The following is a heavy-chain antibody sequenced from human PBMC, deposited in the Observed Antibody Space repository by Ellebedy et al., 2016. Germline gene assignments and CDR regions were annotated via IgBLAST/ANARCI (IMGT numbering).Heavy chain of an antibody. CDR1: GGSVDTYY. D-gene: IGHD3-22*01. J-gene: IGHJ4*02. V-gene: IGHV4-59*02. CDR2: VFYGGST. CDR3: ARDVSLYSSSPSFDF. Sequence: SETLSLTXTVSGGSVDTYYWTWIRQSPGKGLEWIGYVFYGGSTKYNRSLRSRVTISLDTAKNQFSLRLTSMAAADTAVYFRARDVSLYSSSPSFDFWGQGMLVTVSS.